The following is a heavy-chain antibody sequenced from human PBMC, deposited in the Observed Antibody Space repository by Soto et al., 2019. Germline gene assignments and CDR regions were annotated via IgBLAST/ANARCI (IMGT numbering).Heavy chain of an antibody. CDR2: IYSSGSS. J-gene: IGHJ6*02. CDR3: TGLYGYGIRPSSHDGDAMDL. V-gene: IGHV4-39*01. Sequence: QLQLQESGPGLVKPSETLSLTCTVSSDSVSSSSYTWGWIRQPPGKGPEWIGRIYSSGSSYYNPSLNSRPTVSGATTINQYSLKGPSLTTADTVVDYGTGLYGYGIRPSSHDGDAMDLWGQGTTVTVSS. D-gene: IGHD5-18*01. CDR1: SDSVSSSSYT.